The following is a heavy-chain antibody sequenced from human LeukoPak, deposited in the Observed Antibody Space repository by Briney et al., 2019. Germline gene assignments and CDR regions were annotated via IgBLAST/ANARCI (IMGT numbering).Heavy chain of an antibody. J-gene: IGHJ6*03. CDR2: INPTGGST. D-gene: IGHD6-13*01. V-gene: IGHV1-46*01. CDR1: GYTFTSYY. Sequence: ASVKVSCKASGYTFTSYYMHWVRQAPGQGLEWMGLINPTGGSTGYAQKFQGRVTMTRDMSTSTDYMELSSLRSEDTAIYYCARDYSSSWYGPLRSGYYYYMDVWGKGTTVTISS. CDR3: ARDYSSSWYGPLRSGYYYYMDV.